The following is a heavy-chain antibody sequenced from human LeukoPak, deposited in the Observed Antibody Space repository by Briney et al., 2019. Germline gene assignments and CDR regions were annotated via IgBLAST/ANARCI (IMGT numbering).Heavy chain of an antibody. CDR1: GFTFSSYA. V-gene: IGHV3-23*01. CDR2: ISGSGGST. CDR3: AKMGAAMVTYFDY. Sequence: GGSLRLSCAASGFTFSSYAMSWVRQAPGKGLEWVSAISGSGGSTYYADSVKGRFTISRDNSKNTLYLQMNRLRAEDTAVYYCAKMGAAMVTYFDYWGQGTLVTVSS. J-gene: IGHJ4*02. D-gene: IGHD5-18*01.